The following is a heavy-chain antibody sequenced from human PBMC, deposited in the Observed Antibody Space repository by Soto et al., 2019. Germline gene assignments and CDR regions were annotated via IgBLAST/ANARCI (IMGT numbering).Heavy chain of an antibody. CDR3: VKDRGRYCSGCTCYLFDS. J-gene: IGHJ4*02. D-gene: IGHD2-15*01. Sequence: QVLLMESGGGVVQPGRSLRLSCVPSGFTFSSYAMHWVRQAPGKGLEWVAIISYDGTNKYYADSVRGRFTISRDNSXXTXXLQMSRLSVEDTALYYCVKDRGRYCSGCTCYLFDSWGQGAMATVSS. CDR1: GFTFSSYA. CDR2: ISYDGTNK. V-gene: IGHV3-30*04.